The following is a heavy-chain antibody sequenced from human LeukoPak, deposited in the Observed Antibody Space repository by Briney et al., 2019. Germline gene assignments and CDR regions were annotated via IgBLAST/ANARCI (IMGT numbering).Heavy chain of an antibody. J-gene: IGHJ4*02. D-gene: IGHD1-7*01. CDR1: GYAFSSYG. Sequence: GASVKVSCKASGYAFSSYGIGWVRQAPGQGLEWMGWVGPYNRKTNYSQKSQGRVTMTTDTSTNTAYLELRTLRSDDTAVYYCARGAPRGVWNFYFDYWGQGTLVTVSS. CDR2: VGPYNRKT. CDR3: ARGAPRGVWNFYFDY. V-gene: IGHV1-18*01.